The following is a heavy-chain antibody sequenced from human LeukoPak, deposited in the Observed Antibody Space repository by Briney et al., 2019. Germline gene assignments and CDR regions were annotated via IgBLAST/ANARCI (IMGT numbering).Heavy chain of an antibody. D-gene: IGHD4-17*01. CDR3: ARQNDCGDYTRQDY. CDR2: IYSGGST. V-gene: IGHV3-66*04. J-gene: IGHJ4*02. CDR1: GFTVSSNY. Sequence: PGGSLRLSCAASGFTVSSNYMSWVRQAPGKGLEWVSVIYSGGSTYYADSVEGRFTISRDNSKNTLYLQMNSLRAEDTAVYYCARQNDCGDYTRQDYWGQGTLVTVSS.